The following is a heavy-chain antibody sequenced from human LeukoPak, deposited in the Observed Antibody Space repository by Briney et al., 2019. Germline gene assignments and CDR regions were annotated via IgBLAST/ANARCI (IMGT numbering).Heavy chain of an antibody. Sequence: GGSLRLSCAASGFTFSSYGMHWVRQAPGQGLEWVAFIRYDGSNKYYADSVKGRFTISRDNSKTTLYLQMNSLRAEDTAVYYCAKAGFYYDSSGTLDYWGQGTLVTVSS. CDR2: IRYDGSNK. CDR3: AKAGFYYDSSGTLDY. J-gene: IGHJ4*02. D-gene: IGHD3-22*01. V-gene: IGHV3-30*02. CDR1: GFTFSSYG.